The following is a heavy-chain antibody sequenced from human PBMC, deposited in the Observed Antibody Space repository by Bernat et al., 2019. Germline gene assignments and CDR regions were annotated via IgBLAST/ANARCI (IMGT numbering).Heavy chain of an antibody. J-gene: IGHJ4*02. CDR3: AKMRGAYDTSGYSPPDFDY. D-gene: IGHD3-22*01. V-gene: IGHV3-23*01. Sequence: EVQLLESGGGLVQPEGSLRLSCAASGFTFSNYAMSWVRQASGKGLEWVSTITGTGSNTYYADSVKGRFTISRDNSKNTLYLQMNSVRAEDTAVYYCAKMRGAYDTSGYSPPDFDYWGQRTLVTVSS. CDR2: ITGTGSNT. CDR1: GFTFSNYA.